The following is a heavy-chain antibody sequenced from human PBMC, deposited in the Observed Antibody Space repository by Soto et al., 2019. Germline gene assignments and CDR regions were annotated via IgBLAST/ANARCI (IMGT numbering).Heavy chain of an antibody. CDR1: GYSFTSYW. V-gene: IGHV5-10-1*01. CDR2: IDPSDSYT. Sequence: EVQLVQSGAEVKKPGESLRISCKGSGYSFTSYWISWVRQMPGKGLEWMGRIDPSDSYTNYSPSFQGHVTISADKSFSTAYLQWSSLKASDTAMYYCARLAMATRRGYYGMDVWGQGTTVTVSS. CDR3: ARLAMATRRGYYGMDV. D-gene: IGHD5-12*01. J-gene: IGHJ6*02.